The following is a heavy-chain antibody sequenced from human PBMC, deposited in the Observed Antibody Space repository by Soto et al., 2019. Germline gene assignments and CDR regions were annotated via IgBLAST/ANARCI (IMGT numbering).Heavy chain of an antibody. D-gene: IGHD4-17*01. J-gene: IGHJ3*02. CDR3: ARDYDDYSAFDI. CDR2: IYYSGST. V-gene: IGHV4-31*03. CDR1: GGSISSGGYY. Sequence: SETLSLTCTVSGGSISSGGYYWSWIRQHPGKGLEWIGYIYYSGSTYYNPSLKSRVTISVDTSKNQFSLKLSSVTAADTAVYYCARDYDDYSAFDICGQGTMVTVS.